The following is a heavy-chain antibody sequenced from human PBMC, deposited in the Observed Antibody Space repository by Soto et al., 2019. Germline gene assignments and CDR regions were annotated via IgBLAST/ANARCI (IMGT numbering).Heavy chain of an antibody. V-gene: IGHV4-39*01. J-gene: IGHJ4*02. CDR2: IDYNGVT. D-gene: IGHD2-15*01. Sequence: PSETLSLTCTVSGGSIYRSGYYWGWIRQPPGRGLERIGNIDYNGVTYSNPSLKSRVTISRDTSKNQFSLKLTSVTAADTALYYCGKVLVGATGHTDSDSWGPGTLVTSPQ. CDR1: GGSIYRSGYY. CDR3: GKVLVGATGHTDSDS.